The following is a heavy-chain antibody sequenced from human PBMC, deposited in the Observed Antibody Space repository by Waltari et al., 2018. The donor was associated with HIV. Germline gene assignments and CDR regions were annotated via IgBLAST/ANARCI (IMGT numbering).Heavy chain of an antibody. J-gene: IGHJ1*01. CDR1: GASISSSSYC. Sequence: QLQLQESGPGLVKPSETLSPSCTVSGASISSSSYCWGWIRQPPGKGLEWIGGMYSRGPTYHNPSLKSRVTISVQTSKNQFSLKLSSVTAADTAAYYCARKGWLGGRYFQHWGLGTLVTVSS. D-gene: IGHD6-19*01. CDR2: MYSRGPT. V-gene: IGHV4-39*01. CDR3: ARKGWLGGRYFQH.